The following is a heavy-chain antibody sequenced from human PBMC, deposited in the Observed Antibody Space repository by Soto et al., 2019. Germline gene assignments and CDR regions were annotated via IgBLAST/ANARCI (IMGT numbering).Heavy chain of an antibody. CDR2: IWYDGSNK. V-gene: IGHV3-33*01. J-gene: IGHJ6*02. D-gene: IGHD2-21*02. CDR3: AREETAWTLAYGLDV. CDR1: GFTFSSYG. Sequence: GGSLRLSCAASGFTFSSYGIHWVRQAPCKGLEWVAVIWYDGSNKYYADSVKGRFTIFRDNSKNTLYLQMNSLRAEDTAVYYCAREETAWTLAYGLDVCGQGTTVTVSS.